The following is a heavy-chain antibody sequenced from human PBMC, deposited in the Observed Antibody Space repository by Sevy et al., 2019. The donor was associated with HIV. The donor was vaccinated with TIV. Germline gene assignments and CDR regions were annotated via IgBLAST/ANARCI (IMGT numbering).Heavy chain of an antibody. J-gene: IGHJ4*02. CDR3: ATTKDYYDTSGYPFDS. CDR1: GYTLTELS. CDR2: FDPEDDEK. D-gene: IGHD3-22*01. Sequence: ASVKVSCKVSGYTLTELSMHWVRQAPGKGLEWMGTFDPEDDEKIYAQKFQGRVTMTADTSTDTAYMELSRLRSEDTAVYYCATTKDYYDTSGYPFDSWGQGTLVTVSS. V-gene: IGHV1-24*01.